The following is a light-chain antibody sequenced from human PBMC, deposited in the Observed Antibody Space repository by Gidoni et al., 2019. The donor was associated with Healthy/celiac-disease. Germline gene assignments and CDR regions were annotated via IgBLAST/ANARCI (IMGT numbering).Light chain of an antibody. J-gene: IGLJ2*01. CDR1: SGSVSTSYY. CDR2: STN. CDR3: VLYMGSGISV. Sequence: QTVVTQEQSFSVYPGGTVTLTCGLSSGSVSTSYYPCWYQKTPGQAPRTLIYSTNTRSSGFPDCFSGSILGNKAALTITGSQADDESAYYCVLYMGSGISVFGGGTKLTVL. V-gene: IGLV8-61*02.